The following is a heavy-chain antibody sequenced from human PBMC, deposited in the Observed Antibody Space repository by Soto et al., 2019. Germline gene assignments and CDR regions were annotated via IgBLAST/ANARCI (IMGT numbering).Heavy chain of an antibody. V-gene: IGHV1-69*13. J-gene: IGHJ4*02. CDR2: IIPIFGTA. D-gene: IGHD6-13*01. CDR1: GGTFSSYA. Sequence: SVKVSCKASGGTFSSYAISWVRQAPGQGLEWMGGIIPIFGTANYAQKFQGRVTITADESTSTAYMELSSLRSEDTAVYYCARDVIAAAGTAGWGQGTLVTVSS. CDR3: ARDVIAAAGTAG.